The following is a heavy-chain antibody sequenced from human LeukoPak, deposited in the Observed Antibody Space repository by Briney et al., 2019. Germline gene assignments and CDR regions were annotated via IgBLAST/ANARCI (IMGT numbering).Heavy chain of an antibody. D-gene: IGHD3-16*01. CDR2: ISSSGSTI. V-gene: IGHV3-48*04. CDR3: ARVVGVWGSECDY. CDR1: GFTFSSYW. Sequence: GGSLRLSCAASGFTFSSYWMSWVRQAPGKGLEWVSYISSSGSTIYYADSVKGRFTISRDNAKNSLYLQMNSLRAEDTAVYYCARVVGVWGSECDYWGQGTLVTVSS. J-gene: IGHJ4*02.